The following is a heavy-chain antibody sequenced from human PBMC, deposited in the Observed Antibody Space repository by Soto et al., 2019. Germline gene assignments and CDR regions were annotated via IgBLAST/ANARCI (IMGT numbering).Heavy chain of an antibody. D-gene: IGHD3-10*01. CDR1: GFTFSSYS. CDR3: AILAWFGESTDFYNYYMDV. V-gene: IGHV3-48*01. Sequence: GGSLRLSCAASGFTFSSYSMNWVRRASGKGLEWVSYISSSSSTIYYADSVKGRFTISRDNAKNSLYLQMNSLRAEDTAVYYCAILAWFGESTDFYNYYMDVWGKGTTVTVSS. J-gene: IGHJ6*03. CDR2: ISSSSSTI.